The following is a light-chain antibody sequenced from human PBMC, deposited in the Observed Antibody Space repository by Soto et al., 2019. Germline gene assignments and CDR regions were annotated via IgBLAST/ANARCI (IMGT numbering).Light chain of an antibody. CDR2: GAS. CDR1: QSVSSN. Sequence: ELVMTQSRATLSVYPGERATLSCRASQSVSSNLAWYQQKPGQAPRLLIYGASIRATGIPARFSGSGSGTEFTLTISSLQSEDFAVYYCQQYNNWPRITFGQGTGLEIK. J-gene: IGKJ5*01. CDR3: QQYNNWPRIT. V-gene: IGKV3D-15*01.